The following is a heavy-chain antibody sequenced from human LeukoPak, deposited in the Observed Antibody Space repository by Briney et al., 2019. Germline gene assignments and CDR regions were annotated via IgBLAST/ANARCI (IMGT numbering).Heavy chain of an antibody. CDR3: ARHAFVAAAGTDWFDP. Sequence: SETLSLTCTVSGGSISSSSYYWGWIRQPPGNGLEWIGSIYYSGSTYYNPSLKSRVTISVDTSKNQFSLKLSSVTAADTAVYYCARHAFVAAAGTDWFDPWGQGTLVTVSS. CDR2: IYYSGST. V-gene: IGHV4-39*01. CDR1: GGSISSSSYY. D-gene: IGHD6-13*01. J-gene: IGHJ5*02.